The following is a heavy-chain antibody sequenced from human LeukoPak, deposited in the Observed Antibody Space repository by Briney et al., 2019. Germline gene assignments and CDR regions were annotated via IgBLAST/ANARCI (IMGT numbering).Heavy chain of an antibody. V-gene: IGHV3-30-3*01. Sequence: PGGPLRFSCAASGFTFSSYAMHGVGQAPGKGLKWVAVISYDGSNKYYADSVKGRFTISRDNSKNTLYLQMNSLRAEDTAVYYCARDVRSLYYFDYWGQGTLVTVSS. CDR1: GFTFSSYA. CDR3: ARDVRSLYYFDY. CDR2: ISYDGSNK. J-gene: IGHJ4*02.